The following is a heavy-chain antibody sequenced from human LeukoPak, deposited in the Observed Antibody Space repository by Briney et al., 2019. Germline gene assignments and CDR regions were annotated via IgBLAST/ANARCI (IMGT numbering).Heavy chain of an antibody. Sequence: SETLSLTCTVSGGSISSSSYYWGWIRQPPGKGLEWIGSICYSASTYYNPSLKSRVTISVDTSKNQFSLKLSSVTAADTAVYYCAREGVVVVPAAFGPYNWFDPWGQGTLVTVSS. CDR3: AREGVVVVPAAFGPYNWFDP. CDR1: GGSISSSSYY. D-gene: IGHD2-2*01. CDR2: ICYSAST. J-gene: IGHJ5*02. V-gene: IGHV4-39*07.